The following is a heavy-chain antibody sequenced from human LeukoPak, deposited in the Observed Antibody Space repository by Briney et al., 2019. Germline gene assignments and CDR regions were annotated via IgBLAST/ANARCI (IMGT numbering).Heavy chain of an antibody. V-gene: IGHV3-53*01. D-gene: IGHD6-13*01. Sequence: GGSLRLSCAASGFTVSSNYMSWVLQAPGKGLEWVSVIHSGGSTYYADSVKGRFTISRDNSKNMVYLQMNSLRAEDTAVYYCAREGYSSSWGHFDYWGQGTPVTVSS. CDR3: AREGYSSSWGHFDY. CDR1: GFTVSSNY. J-gene: IGHJ4*02. CDR2: IHSGGST.